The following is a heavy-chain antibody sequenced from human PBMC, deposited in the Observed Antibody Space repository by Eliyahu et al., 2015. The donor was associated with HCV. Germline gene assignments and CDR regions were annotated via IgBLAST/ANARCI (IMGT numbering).Heavy chain of an antibody. J-gene: IGHJ5*02. V-gene: IGHV4-59*01. D-gene: IGHD6-19*01. CDR1: GGSITTYY. CDR3: SSGGGGIAVAGTGGWFDP. Sequence: QVQLQESGPGLVKPSETLSLTCTVSGGSITTYYWSWXRQPPGKGLEWIGYMYYSGSPNYNPPLKSRVTMSVDTSKNQFSLKLSSVTAADTAVYYCSSGGGGIAVAGTGGWFDPWGQGTLVTVSS. CDR2: MYYSGSP.